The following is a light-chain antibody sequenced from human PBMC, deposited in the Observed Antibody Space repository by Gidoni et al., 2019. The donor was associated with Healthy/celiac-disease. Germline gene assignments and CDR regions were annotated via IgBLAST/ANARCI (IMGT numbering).Light chain of an antibody. CDR2: LGS. V-gene: IGKV2-28*01. CDR1: QILLHSNGYND. J-gene: IGKJ1*01. Sequence: DIVMTQSPLSPPVTPGEPASISCRSSQILLHSNGYNDLDWYLQKPGQSPQLLIYLGSNRASGVPDRFSGSGSGTDFTLKIRRVEAEDVGVYYCMQALQTAWTFGQGTKVEIK. CDR3: MQALQTAWT.